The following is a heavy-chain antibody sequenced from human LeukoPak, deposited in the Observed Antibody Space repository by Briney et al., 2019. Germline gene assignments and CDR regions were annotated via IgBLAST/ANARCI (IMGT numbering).Heavy chain of an antibody. CDR1: GFPFSNHA. CDR3: ARGGAYDYGVLDA. CDR2: ISHTGKTT. J-gene: IGHJ5*02. D-gene: IGHD4/OR15-4a*01. Sequence: GGPLRLSCEPSGFPFSNHAMTWVRQAPGEGLQWVSTISHTGKTTFYRDSVRGRFTISRDISKNTLYLQMDGLRADDTAVYYCARGGAYDYGVLDAWGQGTLVTVS. V-gene: IGHV3-23*05.